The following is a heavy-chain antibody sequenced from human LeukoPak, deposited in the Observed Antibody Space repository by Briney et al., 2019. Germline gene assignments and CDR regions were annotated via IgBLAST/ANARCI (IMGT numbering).Heavy chain of an antibody. Sequence: SETLSLTCTVSGGSISSYYWSWIRQPPGKGLEWIGYIYYSGSTNYNPSLKSRVTISVDTSKNQFSLKLSSVTAADAAVYYCARAMVRGVIPDYWGQGTLVTVSS. CDR1: GGSISSYY. V-gene: IGHV4-59*01. J-gene: IGHJ4*02. CDR2: IYYSGST. D-gene: IGHD3-10*01. CDR3: ARAMVRGVIPDY.